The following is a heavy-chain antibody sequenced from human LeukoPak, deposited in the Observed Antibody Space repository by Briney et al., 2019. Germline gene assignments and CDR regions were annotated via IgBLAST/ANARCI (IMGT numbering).Heavy chain of an antibody. CDR3: ARDGTYYYAFDI. J-gene: IGHJ3*02. V-gene: IGHV4-30-4*07. CDR1: GGSISSSTYS. Sequence: SETLSLTCAVSGGSISSSTYSWSWLRQPPGKGLETNGYIYYSGTTYYNPSLKSRVTISVDTSKNQFSLKLSSVTAADTAVYYCARDGTYYYAFDIWGQGTMVTVSS. CDR2: IYYSGTT. D-gene: IGHD3-10*01.